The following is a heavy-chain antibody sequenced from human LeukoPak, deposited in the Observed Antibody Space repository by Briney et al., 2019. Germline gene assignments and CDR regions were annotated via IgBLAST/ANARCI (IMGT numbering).Heavy chain of an antibody. CDR1: GFTFSSYG. CDR2: IWYDGSNK. V-gene: IGHV3-33*06. CDR3: AKDRGWGGYEFDY. Sequence: PGGSLRLSCAASGFTFSSYGMHWVRQAPGKGLEWVAVIWYDGSNKYYADSVKGRFTISRDNSKNTLYLQMNSLRAEDTAVYYCAKDRGWGGYEFDYLGQGTLVTVSS. D-gene: IGHD3-10*01. J-gene: IGHJ4*02.